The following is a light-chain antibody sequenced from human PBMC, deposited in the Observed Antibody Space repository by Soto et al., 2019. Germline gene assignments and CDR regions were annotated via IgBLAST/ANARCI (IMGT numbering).Light chain of an antibody. CDR3: QHLHSYPLR. CDR1: QDINVY. V-gene: IGKV1-9*01. CDR2: SGS. Sequence: DIQMTQSPSSVYASIGDTVKIPCRASQDINVYLNWYQQKPGEVPKLLIYSGSTLHSGVPFRFSGRGSGTEFTLTISSLQPGDFATYYCQHLHSYPLRFGGGTKVDI. J-gene: IGKJ4*02.